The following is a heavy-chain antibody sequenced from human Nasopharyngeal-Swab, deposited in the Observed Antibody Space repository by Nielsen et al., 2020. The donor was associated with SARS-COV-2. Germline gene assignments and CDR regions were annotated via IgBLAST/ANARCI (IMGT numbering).Heavy chain of an antibody. D-gene: IGHD3-3*01. Sequence: WIRQPPGKGLEWIGSIYYSGSTYYNSSLKSRVTISVDTSKNQFSLKLTSVTAADTALYYCARDPHAERITIFGVVMRPGTFDIWGQGTMVTVSS. V-gene: IGHV4-39*07. CDR2: IYYSGST. J-gene: IGHJ3*02. CDR3: ARDPHAERITIFGVVMRPGTFDI.